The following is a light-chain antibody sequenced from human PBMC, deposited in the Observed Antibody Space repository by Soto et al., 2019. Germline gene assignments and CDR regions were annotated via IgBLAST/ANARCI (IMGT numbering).Light chain of an antibody. Sequence: QSALTQAASVSGSPGQSITIACTGNSSDDGSYNLVSWYQQHPGKAPKLMIYEVSKRPSGLSNRFSGSKSGNTASLTISGLQAEDEADYYCCSYAGSRTPLIFGTGTKLTVL. CDR2: EVS. CDR1: SSDDGSYNL. J-gene: IGLJ1*01. V-gene: IGLV2-23*02. CDR3: CSYAGSRTPLI.